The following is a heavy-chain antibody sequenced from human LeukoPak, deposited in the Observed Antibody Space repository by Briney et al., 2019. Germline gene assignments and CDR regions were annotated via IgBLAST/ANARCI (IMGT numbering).Heavy chain of an antibody. CDR3: ASSPIYSSGWYFDH. V-gene: IGHV3-48*01. J-gene: IGHJ4*02. CDR2: ISSSNSTI. D-gene: IGHD6-19*01. CDR1: GFTFSSYS. Sequence: GGSLRLSCAASGFTFSSYSMNWVRQAPGKGLEWVSYISSSNSTIYYVDSVKGRFTISRDNAKNSLYLQMNSLRAEDTAVYYCASSPIYSSGWYFDHWGRGTLVTVSS.